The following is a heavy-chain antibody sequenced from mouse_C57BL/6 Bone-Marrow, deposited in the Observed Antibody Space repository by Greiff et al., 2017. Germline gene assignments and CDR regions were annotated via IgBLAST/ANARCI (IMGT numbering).Heavy chain of an antibody. J-gene: IGHJ2*01. CDR1: GFNIKDDY. CDR3: TTNYGSDY. Sequence: EVQLQQSGAELVRPGASVKLSCTASGFNIKDDYMHWVKQRPEQGLEWIGWIDPENGDTEYASKVQGKATITADTSSNTAYLQLSSRTSEDTAVYYCTTNYGSDYWGQGTTLTVSS. V-gene: IGHV14-4*01. D-gene: IGHD1-1*01. CDR2: IDPENGDT.